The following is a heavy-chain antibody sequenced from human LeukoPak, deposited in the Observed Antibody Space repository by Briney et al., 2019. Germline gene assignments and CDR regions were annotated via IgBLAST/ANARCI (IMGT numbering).Heavy chain of an antibody. CDR2: IYSGGST. CDR3: ARDMSYYDSSGLGY. Sequence: GGSLRLSCAASGFTVSSNYMSWVRQAPGKGLEWVSVIYSGGSTYYADSVKGRFTISRDNSKNTLYLQMNSLRAEDTAVYYCARDMSYYDSSGLGYWGQGTLVTVSS. CDR1: GFTVSSNY. V-gene: IGHV3-53*01. D-gene: IGHD3-22*01. J-gene: IGHJ4*02.